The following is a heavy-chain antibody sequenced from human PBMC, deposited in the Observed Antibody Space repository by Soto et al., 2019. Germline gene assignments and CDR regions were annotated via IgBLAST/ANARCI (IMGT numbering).Heavy chain of an antibody. D-gene: IGHD1-26*01. Sequence: PSETLSLTCAVSGVSIRSNNWWIWVRQPPGKGLEWIGEIFHGGSTYYHPSLKTRVTISVDKSKNQFSLKLSSVTAADTAVYFCARVFSGSYSDYWGQGTLVTVSS. CDR2: IFHGGST. V-gene: IGHV4-4*02. CDR1: GVSIRSNNW. CDR3: ARVFSGSYSDY. J-gene: IGHJ4*02.